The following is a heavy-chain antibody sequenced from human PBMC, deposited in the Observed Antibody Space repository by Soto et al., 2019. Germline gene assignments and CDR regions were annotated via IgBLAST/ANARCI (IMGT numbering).Heavy chain of an antibody. Sequence: PGGSLRLSCAASGFTFSIYAMSWVRHAPGKGLEWVSAISGSGGSTYYADSMKGRFTISRDNSKNTLYLQMNSLRAEDTAVYYCAKDGGGSSWLDFDYWGQGTLVTVSS. CDR2: ISGSGGST. J-gene: IGHJ4*02. V-gene: IGHV3-23*01. CDR1: GFTFSIYA. D-gene: IGHD6-13*01. CDR3: AKDGGGSSWLDFDY.